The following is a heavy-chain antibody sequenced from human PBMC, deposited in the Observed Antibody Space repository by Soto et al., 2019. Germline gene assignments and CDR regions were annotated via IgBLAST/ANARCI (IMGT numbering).Heavy chain of an antibody. Sequence: TGGSLRLSCAASGFTFSSYAMSWVRRAPGKGLEWVSAISGSGGSTYYADSVKGRFTISRDNSKNTLYLQMNSLRAEDTAVYYCAKDRITFGGVIPKKGWFDPWGQGTLVTVSS. D-gene: IGHD3-16*02. J-gene: IGHJ5*02. CDR2: ISGSGGST. CDR3: AKDRITFGGVIPKKGWFDP. V-gene: IGHV3-23*01. CDR1: GFTFSSYA.